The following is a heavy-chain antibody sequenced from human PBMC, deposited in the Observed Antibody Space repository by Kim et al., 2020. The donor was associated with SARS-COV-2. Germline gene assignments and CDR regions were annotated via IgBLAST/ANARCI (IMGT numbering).Heavy chain of an antibody. V-gene: IGHV4-39*01. Sequence: TPSLKSRVTISVDTSKNQFSLKLSSVSAADTAVYYCARRTVVTPEDAFDIWGQGTMVTV. D-gene: IGHD2-21*02. J-gene: IGHJ3*02. CDR3: ARRTVVTPEDAFDI.